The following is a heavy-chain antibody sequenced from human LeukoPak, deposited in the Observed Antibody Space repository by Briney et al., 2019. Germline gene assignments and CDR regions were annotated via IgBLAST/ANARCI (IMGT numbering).Heavy chain of an antibody. Sequence: PSETLSLTCTVSGGSISSYYWSWIRQPAGKGLEWIGRVYTSGSINYNPSLKSRVTMSVDTSKNQFSLKLSSVTAADTAVYYCARDLTMGPSDYWGQGTLVTVSS. D-gene: IGHD3-9*01. CDR2: VYTSGSI. CDR1: GGSISSYY. J-gene: IGHJ4*02. CDR3: ARDLTMGPSDY. V-gene: IGHV4-4*07.